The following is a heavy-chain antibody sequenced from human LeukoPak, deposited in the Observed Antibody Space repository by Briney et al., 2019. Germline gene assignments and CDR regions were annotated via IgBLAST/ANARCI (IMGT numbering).Heavy chain of an antibody. J-gene: IGHJ6*04. CDR1: GGSFSGYY. CDR3: ARGRIVVVPAAMACYYYGMDV. V-gene: IGHV4-34*01. Sequence: SETLSLTCAVYGGSFSGYYWSWIRQPPGKGLEWIGEINHSGSTNYNPSLKSRVTISVDTSKNQFSLKLSSVTAADTAVYYCARGRIVVVPAAMACYYYGMDVWGKGTTVTVSS. D-gene: IGHD2-2*01. CDR2: INHSGST.